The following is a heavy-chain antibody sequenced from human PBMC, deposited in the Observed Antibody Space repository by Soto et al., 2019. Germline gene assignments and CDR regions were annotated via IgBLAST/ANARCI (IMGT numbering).Heavy chain of an antibody. CDR2: ISGSGGST. CDR3: AVDIVLMVYAIPFDY. CDR1: GFTFSSYA. V-gene: IGHV3-23*01. D-gene: IGHD2-8*01. J-gene: IGHJ4*02. Sequence: EVQLLESGGGLVQPGGSLRLSCAASGFTFSSYAMSWVRQAPGKGLEWVSAISGSGGSTYYADSVKGRFTISRDNSKNTLYLQMNSLRAEDTAVYYCAVDIVLMVYAIPFDYWGQGTLVTVSS.